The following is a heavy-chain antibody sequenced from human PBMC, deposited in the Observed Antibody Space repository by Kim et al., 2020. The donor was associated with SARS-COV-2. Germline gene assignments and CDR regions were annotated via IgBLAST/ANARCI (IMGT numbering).Heavy chain of an antibody. CDR3: ARNQGITMIVVVITHFDY. CDR1: GFTFSSYA. J-gene: IGHJ4*02. CDR2: ISYDGSNK. Sequence: GGSLRLSCAASGFTFSSYAMHWVSQAPGKGMEWVAVISYDGSNKYYADSVKGRFTISRDNSKNTLYLQMNSLRAEDTAVYYCARNQGITMIVVVITHFDYWGQGTLVTVSS. D-gene: IGHD3-22*01. V-gene: IGHV3-30*04.